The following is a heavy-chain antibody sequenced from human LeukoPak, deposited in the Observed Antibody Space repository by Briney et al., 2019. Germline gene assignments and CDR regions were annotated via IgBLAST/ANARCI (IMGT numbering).Heavy chain of an antibody. D-gene: IGHD6-19*01. Sequence: SETLSLTCTVSGGSISSYYWSWIRQPPGKGLEWIGYIYYSGSTNYNPSLKSRVTISVDTSKNQFSLKLSSVTAADTAVYYCARDFSGWFDMYFDLWGRGTLVTVSS. V-gene: IGHV4-59*01. J-gene: IGHJ2*01. CDR1: GGSISSYY. CDR3: ARDFSGWFDMYFDL. CDR2: IYYSGST.